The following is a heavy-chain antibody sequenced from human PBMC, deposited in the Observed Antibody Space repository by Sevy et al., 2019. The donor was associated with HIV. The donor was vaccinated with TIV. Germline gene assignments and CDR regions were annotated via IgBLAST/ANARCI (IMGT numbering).Heavy chain of an antibody. Sequence: GGSLRLSCAASGFTFSSYGMHWVRQAPGKGLEWVAVIWYDGSNKYYADSVKGRFTTSRDNSKNTLYLQMNSLRAEDTAVYYCAREHYYDSSGYSLDYWGQGTLVTVSS. CDR1: GFTFSSYG. CDR2: IWYDGSNK. J-gene: IGHJ4*02. D-gene: IGHD3-22*01. CDR3: AREHYYDSSGYSLDY. V-gene: IGHV3-33*01.